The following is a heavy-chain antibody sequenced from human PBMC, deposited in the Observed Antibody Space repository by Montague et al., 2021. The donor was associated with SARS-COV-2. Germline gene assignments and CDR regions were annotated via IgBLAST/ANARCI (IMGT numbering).Heavy chain of an antibody. J-gene: IGHJ3*02. CDR1: GDPIGSGGFY. Sequence: TLSLTCSVSGDPIGSGGFYCTWIRHLPGKGLEWLGNIYHSGSTYFNPSLKSRLTMSVDTSKQHFSLNLTSVTAADTAVYYCARGGFYDCAATSCTTTDAFDIWGQGTMVTVSS. V-gene: IGHV4-31*03. CDR3: ARGGFYDCAATSCTTTDAFDI. D-gene: IGHD2-2*01. CDR2: IYHSGST.